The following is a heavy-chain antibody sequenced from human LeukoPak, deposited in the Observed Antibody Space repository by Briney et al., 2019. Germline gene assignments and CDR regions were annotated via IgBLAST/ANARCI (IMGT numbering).Heavy chain of an antibody. CDR3: ARARGSGYCSGGSCYLVDYYYGMDV. J-gene: IGHJ6*02. D-gene: IGHD2-15*01. V-gene: IGHV3-74*01. CDR2: INGDGTST. CDR1: GFTFSSYA. Sequence: GRSLRLSCAASGFTFSSYAMHWVRQAPGKGLVWVSRINGDGTSTTYADSVKGRFTISRDNAKNTLYLQMNSLRAEDTAVYYCARARGSGYCSGGSCYLVDYYYGMDVWGQGTTVTVSS.